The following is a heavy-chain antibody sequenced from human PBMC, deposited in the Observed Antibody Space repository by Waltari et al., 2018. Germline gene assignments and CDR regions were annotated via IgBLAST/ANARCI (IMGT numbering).Heavy chain of an antibody. CDR1: GYTFTDYY. Sequence: EVQLVQSGAEVKKPGATVKISCKASGYTFTDYYMHWVQQAPGKGLEWMGRVDPEDGETIYAEKFQGRVTITTDESTSTAYMELSSLRSEDTAVYYCAGGITMVRGVIADFDYWGQGTLVTVSS. CDR3: AGGITMVRGVIADFDY. D-gene: IGHD3-10*01. J-gene: IGHJ4*02. CDR2: VDPEDGET. V-gene: IGHV1-69-2*01.